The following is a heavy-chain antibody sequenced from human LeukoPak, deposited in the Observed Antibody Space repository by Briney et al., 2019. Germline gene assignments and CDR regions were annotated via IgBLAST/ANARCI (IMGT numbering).Heavy chain of an antibody. CDR3: AREGTGTFDY. CDR2: IYHSGST. D-gene: IGHD1-1*01. V-gene: IGHV4-30-2*01. Sequence: PSQTLSLTCTVSGGSISSGGYYWSWIRQPPGKGLEWIGYIYHSGSTYYNPSLKSRVTISVDRSKNQFSLKLSSVTAADTAVYYCAREGTGTFDYWGQGTLVTVSS. CDR1: GGSISSGGYY. J-gene: IGHJ4*02.